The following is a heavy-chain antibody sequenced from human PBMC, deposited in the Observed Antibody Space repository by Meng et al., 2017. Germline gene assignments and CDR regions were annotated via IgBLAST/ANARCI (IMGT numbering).Heavy chain of an antibody. CDR2: IKSANGDA. CDR1: GYSFTAST. V-gene: IGHV1-3*01. CDR3: ARGTGSSWFDP. Sequence: QVGRAGAEVEKPGASVTVSCKATGYSFTASTSQWVRQAPGQSLAWMGWIKSANGDAKYSQNFQGRLTLNRDTSASTDYLELSSLTFEDTAVYYCARGTGSSWFDPWGQGTLVTVSS. J-gene: IGHJ5*02. D-gene: IGHD6-13*01.